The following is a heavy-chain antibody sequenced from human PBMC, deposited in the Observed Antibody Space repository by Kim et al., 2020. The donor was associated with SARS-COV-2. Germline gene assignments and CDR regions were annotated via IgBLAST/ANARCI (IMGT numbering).Heavy chain of an antibody. Sequence: SVNGRFTISRDNSKNTLYLQMNSLRAEDTAVYYCAKDTTYGSGSYEGFDYWGQGTLVTVSS. J-gene: IGHJ4*02. V-gene: IGHV3-23*01. D-gene: IGHD3-10*01. CDR3: AKDTTYGSGSYEGFDY.